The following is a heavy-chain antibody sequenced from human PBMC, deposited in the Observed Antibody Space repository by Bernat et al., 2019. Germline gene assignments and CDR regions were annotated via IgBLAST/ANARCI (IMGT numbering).Heavy chain of an antibody. CDR1: GYTFTSFD. CDR2: MNPNSGNT. D-gene: IGHD6-13*01. V-gene: IGHV1-8*01. J-gene: IGHJ4*02. Sequence: QVQLVQSGAEVKKPGASVKVSCKASGYTFTSFDINWVRQAAGQGPEWMGWMNPNSGNTGYAQKFQRRVTMTRNTPTNTAYMDLSSLTSEDTAVYYCARGRDSSSHLDYWGQGALLTVSS. CDR3: ARGRDSSSHLDY.